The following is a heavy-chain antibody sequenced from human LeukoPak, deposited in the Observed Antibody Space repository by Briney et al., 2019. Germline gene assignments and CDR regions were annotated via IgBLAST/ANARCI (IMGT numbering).Heavy chain of an antibody. CDR1: GFTVSSNY. CDR3: ARWYSSSWYYFDY. V-gene: IGHV3-66*01. Sequence: GGSLRLSCAASGFTVSSNYMSWVRQAPGKGLEWVSVIYSGGSTYYADSVKGRFTISRDNSENTLYLQMNSLRAEDTAVYYCARWYSSSWYYFDYWGQGTLVTVSS. CDR2: IYSGGST. J-gene: IGHJ4*02. D-gene: IGHD6-13*01.